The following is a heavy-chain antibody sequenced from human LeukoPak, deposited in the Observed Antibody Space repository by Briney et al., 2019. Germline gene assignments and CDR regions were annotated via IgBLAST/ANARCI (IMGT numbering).Heavy chain of an antibody. J-gene: IGHJ4*02. CDR1: GFTVSSNY. V-gene: IGHV3-53*01. D-gene: IGHD3-10*01. Sequence: GGSLRLSCAASGFTVSSNYMSWVRQAPGKGLEWVSVIYSGGSTFYADSVKGRFTISRDNSKNTLYLQMNSLRAEDTALYYCAKERGSNLLQFDYWGQGTLVTVSS. CDR3: AKERGSNLLQFDY. CDR2: IYSGGST.